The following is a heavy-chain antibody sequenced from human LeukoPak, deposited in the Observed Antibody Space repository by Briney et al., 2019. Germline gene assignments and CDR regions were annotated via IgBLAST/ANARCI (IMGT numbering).Heavy chain of an antibody. CDR3: ARGYGNYANWFDP. Sequence: GGSLRLSCAASGFTFSSYSMNRVRQAPGKGLEWVSSISSSSSYIYYADSVKGRFTISRDNAKNSLYLQMNSLRAEDTAVYYCARGYGNYANWFDPWGQGTLVTVSS. CDR2: ISSSSSYI. CDR1: GFTFSSYS. J-gene: IGHJ5*02. D-gene: IGHD4-11*01. V-gene: IGHV3-21*01.